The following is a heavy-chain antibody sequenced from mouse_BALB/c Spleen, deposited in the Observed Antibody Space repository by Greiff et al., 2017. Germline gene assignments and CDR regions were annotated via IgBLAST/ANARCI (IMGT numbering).Heavy chain of an antibody. V-gene: IGHV5-17*02. CDR2: ISSGSSTI. CDR3: ARRVYGNYVGYAMDY. D-gene: IGHD2-1*01. CDR1: GFTFSSFG. J-gene: IGHJ4*01. Sequence: VQLKESGGGLVQPGGSRKLSCAASGFTFSSFGMHWVRQAPEKGLEWVAYISSGSSTIYYADTVKGRFTISRDNPKNTLFLQMTSLRSEDTAMYYCARRVYGNYVGYAMDYWGQGTSVTVSS.